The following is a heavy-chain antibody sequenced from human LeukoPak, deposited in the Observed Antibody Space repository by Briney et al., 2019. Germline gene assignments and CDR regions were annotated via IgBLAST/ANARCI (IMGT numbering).Heavy chain of an antibody. D-gene: IGHD2-2*02. V-gene: IGHV1-24*01. CDR2: FEPEDGET. CDR1: GYTLTELS. CDR3: ARDVCSSTSCYTNYFDY. J-gene: IGHJ4*02. Sequence: ASVKVSCKVSGYTLTELSMHWVRQTPGKGLEWMGGFEPEDGETIYAQKFQGRVTMTEDTSTDTAYMELSSLRSEDTAVYYCARDVCSSTSCYTNYFDYWGQGTLVTVSS.